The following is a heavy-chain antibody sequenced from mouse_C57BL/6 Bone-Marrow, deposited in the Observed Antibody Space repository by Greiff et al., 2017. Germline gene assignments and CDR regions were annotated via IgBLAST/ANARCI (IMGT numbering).Heavy chain of an antibody. CDR2: IDPSDSYT. CDR3: ARSVSLITTVVDNY. Sequence: QVQLQQSGAELVRPGTSVKLSCKASGYTFTSYWMHWVKQRPGQGLEWIGVIDPSDSYTNYNQKFKGKATLTVDTSSSTAYMQLSSLTSEDSAVYYCARSVSLITTVVDNYWGQGTTLTVSS. V-gene: IGHV1-59*01. J-gene: IGHJ2*01. CDR1: GYTFTSYW. D-gene: IGHD1-1*01.